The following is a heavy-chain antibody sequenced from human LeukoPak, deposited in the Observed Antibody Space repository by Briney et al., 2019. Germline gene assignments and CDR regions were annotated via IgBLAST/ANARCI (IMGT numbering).Heavy chain of an antibody. CDR2: IRYDGSNK. J-gene: IGHJ5*02. CDR1: GFTFSSYG. Sequence: PGGSLRLSCAASGFTFSSYGMHWVRQAPGKGLEWVAFIRYDGSNKYYADSVKGRFTISRDNSKNTLYLQMNSLRAEDTAVYYCARASWAGATEGWFDPWGQGTLVTVSS. V-gene: IGHV3-30*02. D-gene: IGHD1-26*01. CDR3: ARASWAGATEGWFDP.